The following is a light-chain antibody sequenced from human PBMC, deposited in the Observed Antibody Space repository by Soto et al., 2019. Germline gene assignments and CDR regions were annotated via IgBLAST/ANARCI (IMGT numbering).Light chain of an antibody. V-gene: IGLV1-40*01. CDR2: GNS. CDR3: HSYDSSLSGSV. CDR1: SANIGAGYD. Sequence: QSVLTQPPSVSGAPGQRVTISWTGSSANIGAGYDVHWYQQLPGTAPKLLIYGNSNRPSGVPDRFSGSKSGTSASLAITGLQAEDEADYYCHSYDSSLSGSVFGGGTKLTVL. J-gene: IGLJ2*01.